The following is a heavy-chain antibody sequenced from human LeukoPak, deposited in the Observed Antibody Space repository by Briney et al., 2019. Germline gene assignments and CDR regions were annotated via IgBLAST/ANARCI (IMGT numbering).Heavy chain of an antibody. Sequence: PGGSLRLSCATSGFTFTNYGMNWVRQAPGKGLEWVSYISNSAILYADSVKGRFTISRDNARNSLYLQMNSLRAEDTAVYYCAIIGCYRGVCAFDMWGQGTMVTVSS. D-gene: IGHD2-21*01. CDR3: AIIGCYRGVCAFDM. J-gene: IGHJ3*02. CDR2: ISNSAI. CDR1: GFTFTNYG. V-gene: IGHV3-48*01.